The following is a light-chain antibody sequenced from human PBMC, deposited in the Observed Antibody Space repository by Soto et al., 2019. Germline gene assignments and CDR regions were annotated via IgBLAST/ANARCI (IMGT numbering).Light chain of an antibody. V-gene: IGKV1-5*03. J-gene: IGKJ2*01. CDR2: KTS. Sequence: DVEMTQSPSTLPTSIGDRVTINCRASQNVSNWLAWYQQKPGKAPKLLIYKTSRLESGVPSRLSASGSGTDFILTSISLQSDDFATYFCQQYSQESTFGQRIKLEIK. CDR1: QNVSNW. CDR3: QQYSQEST.